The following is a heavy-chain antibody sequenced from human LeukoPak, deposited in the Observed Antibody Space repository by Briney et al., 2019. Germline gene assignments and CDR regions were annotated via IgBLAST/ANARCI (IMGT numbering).Heavy chain of an antibody. D-gene: IGHD5-18*01. J-gene: IGHJ4*02. CDR2: IYHAGST. CDR3: AKSSYSIFDY. V-gene: IGHV4-4*02. Sequence: PSETLSLTCAVSGGSISSNNWWSWVRQPPGKGLEWIGEIYHAGSTNYNSSLKSRVAMAIDKSKNQLSLKLTSVTAADTAVYYCAKSSYSIFDYWGQGTLVTVSS. CDR1: GGSISSNNW.